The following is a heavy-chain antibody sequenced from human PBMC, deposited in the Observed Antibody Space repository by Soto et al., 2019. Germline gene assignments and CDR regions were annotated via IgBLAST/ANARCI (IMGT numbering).Heavy chain of an antibody. CDR1: GFTFTSSA. Sequence: ASVKVSCKASGFTFTSSAVQWVRQARGQRLEWIGWIVVGSGNTNYAQKFQERVTITRDMSTSTAYMELSSLRSEDTAVYYCAADPPVFWSGYSSPVYYYYGMDVWGQGTTVTVSS. J-gene: IGHJ6*02. CDR3: AADPPVFWSGYSSPVYYYYGMDV. V-gene: IGHV1-58*01. CDR2: IVVGSGNT. D-gene: IGHD3-3*01.